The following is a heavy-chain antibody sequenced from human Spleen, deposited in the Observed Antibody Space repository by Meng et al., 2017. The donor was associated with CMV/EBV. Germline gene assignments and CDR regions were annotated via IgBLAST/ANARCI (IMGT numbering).Heavy chain of an antibody. CDR3: ARDNIIGYCSSTSCRDY. CDR1: GFTFSSYG. Sequence: GGSLRLSCAASGFTFSSYGIHWVRQAPGKGLEWVSLIWYDGSNKYYADAVRGRFTISRDNSKNTLYLQMNSLRAEDTAVYYCARDNIIGYCSSTSCRDYWGQGTLVTVSS. CDR2: IWYDGSNK. J-gene: IGHJ4*02. V-gene: IGHV3-33*01. D-gene: IGHD2-2*01.